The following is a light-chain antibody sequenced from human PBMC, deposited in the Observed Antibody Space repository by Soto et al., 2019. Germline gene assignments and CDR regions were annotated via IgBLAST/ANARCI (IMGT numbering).Light chain of an antibody. CDR3: QRYSRERNT. CDR1: QSISSSF. V-gene: IGKV3-20*01. CDR2: DSS. Sequence: DIVLTQAPGTLSLSPGERATLACRASQSISSSFLAWYQNKHGQAPRLLLHDSSDRGTGIQDRFSGSGSGTDFTLPLTTVEPEDVAVYYCQRYSRERNTFGQGNKLEI. J-gene: IGKJ2*01.